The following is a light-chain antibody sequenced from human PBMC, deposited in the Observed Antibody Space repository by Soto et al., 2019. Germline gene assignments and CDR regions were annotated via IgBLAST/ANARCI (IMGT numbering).Light chain of an antibody. V-gene: IGKV3-11*01. Sequence: IVLTQSPASLSLSPGERATLSCRASQDITTYLAWYPQKPGQAPRLFIYDTFNRVSDVPARFSGSGSGTVFTLTINNVAPEDSAIYYCQQRSSWPLTFGGGTKVDIK. CDR2: DTF. CDR3: QQRSSWPLT. J-gene: IGKJ4*01. CDR1: QDITTY.